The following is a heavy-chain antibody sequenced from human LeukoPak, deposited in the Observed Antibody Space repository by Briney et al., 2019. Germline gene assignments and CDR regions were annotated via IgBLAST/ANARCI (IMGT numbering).Heavy chain of an antibody. Sequence: SETLSLTCTVSGGSINSYYWSWIRQPPGRGLEWIGYIYYSGNTNYNPSLKSRVSISIDTSKNQLSLQLSSVTAADTAVYYCARDRDSSGLRDFDLWGRGTLVTVSA. D-gene: IGHD3-22*01. V-gene: IGHV4-59*01. CDR2: IYYSGNT. CDR1: GGSINSYY. J-gene: IGHJ2*01. CDR3: ARDRDSSGLRDFDL.